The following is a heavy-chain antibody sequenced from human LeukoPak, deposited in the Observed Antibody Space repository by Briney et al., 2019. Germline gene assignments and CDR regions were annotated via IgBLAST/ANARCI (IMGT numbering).Heavy chain of an antibody. Sequence: LRLPCAASGFTFSSYGMHWVRQPPGKGLEWIGYIYYSGSTYYNPSLKSRVTISVDTSKNRFSLKLSSVTAADTAVYYCARGGHYYGSGSPTLDYWGQGTLVTVSS. CDR3: ARGGHYYGSGSPTLDY. CDR2: IYYSGST. CDR1: GFTFSSYG. D-gene: IGHD3-10*01. J-gene: IGHJ4*02. V-gene: IGHV4-31*02.